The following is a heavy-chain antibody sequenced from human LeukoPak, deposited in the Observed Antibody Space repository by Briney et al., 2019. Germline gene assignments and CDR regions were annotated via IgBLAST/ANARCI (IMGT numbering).Heavy chain of an antibody. D-gene: IGHD6-19*01. Sequence: SETLSLTCTVSGGSISSYYWSWIRQPPGKGLEWIGYIYYSGSTNYNPSLKSRVTISVDTSKNQFSLKLNSVTAADAAMYYCARVETSAWSTSYYYYFHMDVWGKGTTVTISS. CDR1: GGSISSYY. CDR2: IYYSGST. CDR3: ARVETSAWSTSYYYYFHMDV. J-gene: IGHJ6*03. V-gene: IGHV4-59*01.